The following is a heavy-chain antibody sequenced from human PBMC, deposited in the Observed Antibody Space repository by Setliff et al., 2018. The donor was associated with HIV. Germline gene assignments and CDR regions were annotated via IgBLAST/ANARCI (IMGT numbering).Heavy chain of an antibody. Sequence: GGSLRLSCAASGFTFSTYWMSWVRQAPGKGLEWVANINQDGREKYYVDSVKGRFTISRDNAMDSLYLQMNSLRGEDTAVYYCAGSRGYFVKADWGQGTVVTVSS. CDR3: AGSRGYFVKAD. D-gene: IGHD3-22*01. J-gene: IGHJ4*02. CDR2: INQDGREK. V-gene: IGHV3-7*01. CDR1: GFTFSTYW.